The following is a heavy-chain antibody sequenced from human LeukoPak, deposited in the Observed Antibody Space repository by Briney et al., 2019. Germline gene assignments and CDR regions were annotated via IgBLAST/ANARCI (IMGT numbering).Heavy chain of an antibody. J-gene: IGHJ4*01. V-gene: IGHV1-46*01. CDR3: AREYSGGNFDY. CDR1: GYTFTSYY. D-gene: IGHD2-15*01. Sequence: ASVKVSCKASGYTFTSYYIHWVRQAPGQGLEWMGIIIPSAGRTNYAQKFRGRVSMTTDMSTSTVYMELSSLRSEDTAVYYCAREYSGGNFDYCGEGTLVTVSS. CDR2: IIPSAGRT.